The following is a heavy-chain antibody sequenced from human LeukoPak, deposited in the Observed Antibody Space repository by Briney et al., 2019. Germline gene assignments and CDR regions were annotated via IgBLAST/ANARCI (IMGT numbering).Heavy chain of an antibody. D-gene: IGHD3-22*01. CDR3: ARGGYYYDSSGYYPEDY. J-gene: IGHJ4*02. V-gene: IGHV3-48*03. CDR1: GFTLSSYE. CDR2: ISSSGSTI. Sequence: PGGSLRLSCAASGFTLSSYEMNWVRQAPGKGLEWLSYISSSGSTIYYADSVKGRFTISRDNAKNSLYLQMNSLRAEDTAVYYCARGGYYYDSSGYYPEDYWGQGTLVTVSS.